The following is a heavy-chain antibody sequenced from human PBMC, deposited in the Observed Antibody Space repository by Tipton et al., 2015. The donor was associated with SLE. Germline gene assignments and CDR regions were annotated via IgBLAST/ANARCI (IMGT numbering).Heavy chain of an antibody. J-gene: IGHJ6*03. V-gene: IGHV3-7*04. D-gene: IGHD3-3*01. CDR2: INEDGGVK. CDR3: ARGTIFGVVIVDHYYMDV. CDR1: GFTFSSYW. Sequence: SLRLSCAASGFTFSSYWMSWVRQAPGKGLEWVANINEDGGVKYYIDSVKGRFTISRDNSKNTLYLQLNSLRAEDTAVYYCARGTIFGVVIVDHYYMDVWGKGTTVTVSS.